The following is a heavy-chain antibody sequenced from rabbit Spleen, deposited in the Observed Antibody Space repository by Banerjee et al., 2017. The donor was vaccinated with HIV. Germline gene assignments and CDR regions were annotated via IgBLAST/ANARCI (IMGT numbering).Heavy chain of an antibody. J-gene: IGHJ6*01. CDR2: IYNGDGST. D-gene: IGHD1-1*01. CDR1: GIDFSSYYY. CDR3: ARGASSNSVYIKYGLDL. V-gene: IGHV1S40*01. Sequence: QSLEESGGDLVKPGASLTLTCTASGIDFSSYYYMCWVRQAPGKGLEWIACIYNGDGSTYYASWAKGRFTISKTSSTTVTLQMTSLTAADTATYFCARGASSNSVYIKYGLDLWGPGTLVTVS.